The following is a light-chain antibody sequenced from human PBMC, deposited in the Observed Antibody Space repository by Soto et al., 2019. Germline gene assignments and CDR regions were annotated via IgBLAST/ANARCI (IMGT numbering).Light chain of an antibody. J-gene: IGKJ1*01. CDR1: QSVGSN. CDR3: HQYNNWPPA. Sequence: ETVMTQSPATLSVSPGERATLSCRASQSVGSNLAWYQLKPGQAPRLLIYGASTRAIGTTTRFSGSGSGTEFTLTISSLQSEDFAVYCCHQYNNWPPAFGQGTKVEIE. CDR2: GAS. V-gene: IGKV3-15*01.